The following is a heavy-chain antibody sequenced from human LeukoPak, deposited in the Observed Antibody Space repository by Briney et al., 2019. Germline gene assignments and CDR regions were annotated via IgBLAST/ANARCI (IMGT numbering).Heavy chain of an antibody. CDR1: GGSISQYY. Sequence: PSETLSLTCTVSGGSISQYYWSWIRQPPGKGLERIGYIYYSGTTNYNPSLKSRVTISVDTSKNQFSLKLNSVTAADTAVYYCAREDPRTKVPEGMDVWGQGTTVTVSS. D-gene: IGHD4/OR15-4a*01. V-gene: IGHV4-59*01. CDR3: AREDPRTKVPEGMDV. J-gene: IGHJ6*02. CDR2: IYYSGTT.